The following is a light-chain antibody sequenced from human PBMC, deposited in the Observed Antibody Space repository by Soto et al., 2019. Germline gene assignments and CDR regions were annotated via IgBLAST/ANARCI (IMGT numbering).Light chain of an antibody. Sequence: DIQMTQSPSSLYASVGDRVTIPCLASQDISNYLNWYQQRPGKAPKLLIYDASNLERGVPSSFSGTRSGTHFTFAITSLQPEDVATYYCQQSDSLPITFGQGTRLEI. V-gene: IGKV1-33*01. CDR1: QDISNY. J-gene: IGKJ5*01. CDR2: DAS. CDR3: QQSDSLPIT.